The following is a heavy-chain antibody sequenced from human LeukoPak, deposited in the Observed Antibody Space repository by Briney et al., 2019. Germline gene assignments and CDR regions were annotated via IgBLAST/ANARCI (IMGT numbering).Heavy chain of an antibody. D-gene: IGHD4-23*01. V-gene: IGHV3-74*01. Sequence: GGSLRLSCAASGFTFSSYWMNWVRQAPGKGLVWVSRIASDGSSTTYAYSVKGRFSISRDNAKNTLYLQMNSLRVEDTAVYYCARGRPHGNDYWGQGTLVTVSS. CDR2: IASDGSST. CDR3: ARGRPHGNDY. J-gene: IGHJ4*02. CDR1: GFTFSSYW.